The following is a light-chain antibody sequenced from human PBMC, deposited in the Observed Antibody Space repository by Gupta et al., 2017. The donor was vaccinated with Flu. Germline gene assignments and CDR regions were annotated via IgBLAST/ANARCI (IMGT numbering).Light chain of an antibody. Sequence: GDNIGSKSLHWYQQRPGQAPVLVVYDDHDRPSGIPERFSGSNSGNTATLAISSVEAGDEADYYCQVWESSSDHPGVFGTGTKVTVL. CDR1: NIGSKS. CDR2: DDH. J-gene: IGLJ1*01. CDR3: QVWESSSDHPGV. V-gene: IGLV3-21*02.